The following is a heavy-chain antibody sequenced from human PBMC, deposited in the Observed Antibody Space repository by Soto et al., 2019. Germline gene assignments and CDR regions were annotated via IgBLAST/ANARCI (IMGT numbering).Heavy chain of an antibody. V-gene: IGHV3-49*03. Sequence: PGGSLRLSCASSGFTFGDYTMNWFRQAPGKGLQWVGLIRSKAEGGTTEYAASVKGRFIISGDDSKNTLYLQMNSLRAEDTALYYCAKDGRSYTPGVWGQGTTVTVSS. CDR2: IRSKAEGGTT. CDR1: GFTFGDYT. D-gene: IGHD3-10*01. CDR3: AKDGRSYTPGV. J-gene: IGHJ6*02.